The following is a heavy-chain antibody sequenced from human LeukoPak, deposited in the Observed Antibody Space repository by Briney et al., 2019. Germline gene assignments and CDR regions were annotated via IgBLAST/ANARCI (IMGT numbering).Heavy chain of an antibody. D-gene: IGHD3-3*01. CDR3: ARGVVYPTWSGPHWSDY. V-gene: IGHV3-9*01. J-gene: IGHJ4*02. CDR2: ISWNSGSI. Sequence: GGSLRLSCAASGFTFDDYAMHWVRQAPGKGLEWVSGISWNSGSIGYADSVKGRFTISRDNAKNSLYLQMNSLRAEDTAVYYCARGVVYPTWSGPHWSDYWGQGTLVTVSS. CDR1: GFTFDDYA.